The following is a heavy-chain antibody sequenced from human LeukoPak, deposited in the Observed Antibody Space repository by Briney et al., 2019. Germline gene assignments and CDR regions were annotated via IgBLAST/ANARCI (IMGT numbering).Heavy chain of an antibody. V-gene: IGHV4-59*01. Sequence: PSETLSLTCTVSGGSISTSYWNWVRQPPGKGLEWIGYILYSGSTNYNPSLESRVTISVDTSKNQFSLKLTSVTAADTAVYYCARDPSSYGDGQEWFDPWGQGTLVTVSS. CDR2: ILYSGST. J-gene: IGHJ5*02. CDR3: ARDPSSYGDGQEWFDP. CDR1: GGSISTSY. D-gene: IGHD5-18*01.